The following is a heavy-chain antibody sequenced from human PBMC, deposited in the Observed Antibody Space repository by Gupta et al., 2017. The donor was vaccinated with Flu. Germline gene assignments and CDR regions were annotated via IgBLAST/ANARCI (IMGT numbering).Heavy chain of an antibody. J-gene: IGHJ2*01. CDR3: ARFASRTQRGQDWHFDL. V-gene: IGHV1-18*01. Sequence: QVQLVQSGAEVQKPGASLKVSCKPSGYTFTTHDISWVRQAPGQGLEWMGWISTRNGITKFAQRYQDRVTMTTDTSTGIAYMELRSLRSDDTAVDYGARFASRTQRGQDWHFDLWGRGTLITVSS. CDR1: GYTFTTHD. D-gene: IGHD2-21*01. CDR2: ISTRNGIT.